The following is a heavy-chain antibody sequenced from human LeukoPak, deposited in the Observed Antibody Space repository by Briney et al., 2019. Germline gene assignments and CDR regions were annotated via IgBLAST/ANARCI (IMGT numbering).Heavy chain of an antibody. CDR2: ISAYNGNT. CDR1: GYTFTSYG. D-gene: IGHD6-19*01. Sequence: GASVKVSCKASGYTFTSYGISWVRQAPGQGLEWMGWISAYNGNTNYAQKLQGRVTMTTDTSTSTAYMELRSLRSDDTAVCYCARDSGIAVAGYNWFDPWGQGTLVTVSS. V-gene: IGHV1-18*01. J-gene: IGHJ5*02. CDR3: ARDSGIAVAGYNWFDP.